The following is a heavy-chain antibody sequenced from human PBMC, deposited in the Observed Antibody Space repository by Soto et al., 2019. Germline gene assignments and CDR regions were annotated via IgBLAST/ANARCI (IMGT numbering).Heavy chain of an antibody. CDR1: GGSFSGYY. Sequence: SETLSLTCAVYGGSFSGYYWSWIRQPPGKGLEWIGEINHSGSTNYNPSLKSRVTISVDTSKNQFSLKLSSVTAADTAVYYCARGEPLSSSSWYYYHYGMDVSGQRTTVTGSS. D-gene: IGHD6-13*01. CDR3: ARGEPLSSSSWYYYHYGMDV. CDR2: INHSGST. V-gene: IGHV4-34*01. J-gene: IGHJ6*02.